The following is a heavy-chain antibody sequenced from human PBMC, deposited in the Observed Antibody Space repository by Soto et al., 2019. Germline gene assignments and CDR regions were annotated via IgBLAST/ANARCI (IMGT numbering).Heavy chain of an antibody. J-gene: IGHJ4*02. V-gene: IGHV3-23*01. CDR3: AKVLAWHRPNMKTNDY. D-gene: IGHD3-16*01. CDR2: ISGSGGST. CDR1: GFTFSSYA. Sequence: GESLKISCAASGFTFSSYAMSWVRQAPGKGLEWVSAISGSGGSTYYADSVKGRFTISRDNSKNTLYLQMNSLRAEDTAVYYCAKVLAWHRPNMKTNDYWGQGTLVTVSS.